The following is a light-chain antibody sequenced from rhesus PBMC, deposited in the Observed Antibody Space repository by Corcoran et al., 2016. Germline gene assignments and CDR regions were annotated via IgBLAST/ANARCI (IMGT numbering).Light chain of an antibody. Sequence: DIQMTQSPTSLSASVGDTVTITCRASQSISNWLAWYQQNPGKPPKLLIYKAITLQSGVPSRFSGSGSGTDFTLTIISLQAEEFATYYCQQYSSSPFTFGPGTKLDIK. CDR2: KAI. V-gene: IGKV1-22*01. J-gene: IGKJ3*01. CDR1: QSISNW. CDR3: QQYSSSPFT.